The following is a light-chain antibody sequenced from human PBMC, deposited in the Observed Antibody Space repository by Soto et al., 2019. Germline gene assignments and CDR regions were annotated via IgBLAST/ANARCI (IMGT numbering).Light chain of an antibody. CDR3: HSFTSTRTRYV. CDR1: GNDIGIYKY. CDR2: AVN. Sequence: QSVLAQPASVSGSPGQAITISCTGTGNDIGIYKYVSWYQQHPGKAPKLIIYAVNNRPSGISSRFSGSKSGNTASLNISGLHAAEDADYHCHSFTSTRTRYVFGNGTKVTVL. V-gene: IGLV2-14*01. J-gene: IGLJ1*01.